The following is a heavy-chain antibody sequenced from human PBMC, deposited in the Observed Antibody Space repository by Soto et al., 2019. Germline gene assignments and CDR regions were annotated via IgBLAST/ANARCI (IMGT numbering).Heavy chain of an antibody. J-gene: IGHJ4*02. CDR2: INVDNSKT. CDR1: GYTFGTYV. V-gene: IGHV1-3*05. Sequence: QVQLVQSGAEEKKPGASVKVSCKASGYTFGTYVMHWVRQAPGQGLEWMGWINVDNSKTKYSQKFQGRVTMTRDTSASTAYMTAYMELSNLISEYTAVYYCMRDDCRGGTCYPGAYWGQGTLVTVSS. CDR3: MRDDCRGGTCYPGAY. D-gene: IGHD2-15*01.